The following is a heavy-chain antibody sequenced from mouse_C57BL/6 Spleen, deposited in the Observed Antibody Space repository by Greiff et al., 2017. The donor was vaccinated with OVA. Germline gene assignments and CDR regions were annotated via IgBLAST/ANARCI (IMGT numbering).Heavy chain of an antibody. CDR2: INPNNGGT. CDR3: ARRGAYYSNYVGAMDY. J-gene: IGHJ4*01. Sequence: EVKLQQSGPELVKPGASVKISCKASGYTFTDYYMNWVKQSHGKSLEWIGDINPNNGGTSYNQKFKGKATLTVDKSSSTAYMELRSLTSEDSAVYYCARRGAYYSNYVGAMDYWGQGTSVTVSS. CDR1: GYTFTDYY. V-gene: IGHV1-26*01. D-gene: IGHD2-5*01.